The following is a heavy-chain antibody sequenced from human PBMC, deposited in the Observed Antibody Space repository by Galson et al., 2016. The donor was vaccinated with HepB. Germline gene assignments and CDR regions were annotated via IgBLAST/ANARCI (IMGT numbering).Heavy chain of an antibody. CDR3: AKDNIAEGLNFDY. J-gene: IGHJ4*02. V-gene: IGHV3-30*04. Sequence: SLRLSCAASGVTFNSYPMHWVRQAPGKGLEWVTVISNDGTNKYYADSVKGRFTISRDNSKSTLFLQLNSLRAEDTAVYYCAKDNIAEGLNFDYWGQGTLVTVSS. D-gene: IGHD6-13*01. CDR1: GVTFNSYP. CDR2: ISNDGTNK.